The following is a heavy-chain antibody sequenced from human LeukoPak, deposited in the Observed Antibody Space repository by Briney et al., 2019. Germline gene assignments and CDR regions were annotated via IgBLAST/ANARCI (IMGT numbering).Heavy chain of an antibody. CDR2: TYSGGDT. Sequence: GGSLRLSCAASGFTVSDNYMSWVRQAPGKGLEWVSVTYSGGDTYYANSVKGRFTFSRDISKNTLFLQMNGLTTEDTAMYYCARDAPQVPAAGVLASWGQGTLVTVSS. CDR3: ARDAPQVPAAGVLAS. CDR1: GFTVSDNY. V-gene: IGHV3-53*01. D-gene: IGHD6-13*01. J-gene: IGHJ5*02.